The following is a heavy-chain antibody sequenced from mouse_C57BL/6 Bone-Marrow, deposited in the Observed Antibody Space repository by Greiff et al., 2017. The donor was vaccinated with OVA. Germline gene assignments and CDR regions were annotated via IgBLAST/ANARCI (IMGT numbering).Heavy chain of an antibody. CDR3: ARSRYYSYYYAMDY. CDR2: IYPGSGST. V-gene: IGHV1-55*01. Sequence: QVQLQQPGAELVKPGASVKMSCKASGYTFTSYWLTWVKQRPGQGLEWIGDIYPGSGSTNYNEKFKSKATLTVDTSSSTAYMQLSSLTSEDSAVYYCARSRYYSYYYAMDYWGQGTSVTVSS. CDR1: GYTFTSYW. J-gene: IGHJ4*01. D-gene: IGHD2-3*01.